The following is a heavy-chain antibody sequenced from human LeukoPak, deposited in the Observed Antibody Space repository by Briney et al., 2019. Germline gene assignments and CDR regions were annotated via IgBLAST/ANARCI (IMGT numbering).Heavy chain of an antibody. Sequence: GGSLRLSCAASGFTFITYSMNWVRQAPGKGLEWVSYISGSSSTIYYADSVKGRFTISRDHAKNSLYLQMNSLRAEDTAVYYCATPPTVTRNYWGQGILVTVSS. CDR3: ATPPTVTRNY. V-gene: IGHV3-48*01. D-gene: IGHD4-17*01. J-gene: IGHJ4*02. CDR2: ISGSSSTI. CDR1: GFTFITYS.